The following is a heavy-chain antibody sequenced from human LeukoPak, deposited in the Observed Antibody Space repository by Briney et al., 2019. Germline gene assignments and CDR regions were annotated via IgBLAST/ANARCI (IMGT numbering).Heavy chain of an antibody. J-gene: IGHJ5*02. CDR1: GGSISSSSYY. V-gene: IGHV4-39*01. CDR2: IYYSGST. CDR3: AVEWYSSSSPWFDP. Sequence: SETLSLTCTVSGGSISSSSYYWGWIRQPPGKGLEWIGSIYYSGSTYYNPSLKSRVTISVDTSKNQFSLKLSSVTAADTAVYYCAVEWYSSSSPWFDPWGQGTLVTVSS. D-gene: IGHD6-6*01.